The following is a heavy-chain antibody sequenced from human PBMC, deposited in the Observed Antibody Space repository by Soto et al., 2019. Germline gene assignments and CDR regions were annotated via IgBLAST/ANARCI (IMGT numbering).Heavy chain of an antibody. Sequence: GASVKVSCRASGGTFSSYANRWLLQAPGQGLEWMGGIIPIFGTANYAQKFQGRVTITADESTSTAYMELSSLRSEDTAVYYCAREYSSSSSFDYWGQGTLVTVSS. V-gene: IGHV1-69*13. CDR1: GGTFSSYA. J-gene: IGHJ4*02. CDR3: AREYSSSSSFDY. CDR2: IIPIFGTA. D-gene: IGHD6-6*01.